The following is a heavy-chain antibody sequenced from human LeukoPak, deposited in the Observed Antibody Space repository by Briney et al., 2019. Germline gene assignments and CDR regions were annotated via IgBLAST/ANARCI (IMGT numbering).Heavy chain of an antibody. CDR3: ARHRLWFGEFV. CDR2: INHSGST. Sequence: SETLSLTCTVSGGSISGYYWSWIRQPPGKGLEWIGEINHSGSTNYNPSLKSRVTISVDTSKNQFSLKLSSVTAADTAVYYCARHRLWFGEFVWGQGTLVTVSS. J-gene: IGHJ4*02. V-gene: IGHV4-34*01. D-gene: IGHD3-10*01. CDR1: GGSISGYY.